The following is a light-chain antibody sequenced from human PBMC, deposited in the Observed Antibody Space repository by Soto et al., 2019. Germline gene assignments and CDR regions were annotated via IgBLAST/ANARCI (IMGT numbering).Light chain of an antibody. Sequence: EIVMTQSPAPLSVSPGEGATLSCRASQSVVTNLAWYQQKPGQAPRLLIYAASTRATGVPARFSGSGSATEFTLTISSLEPEDVAVYYCQQRSNWPRALGQGTRLEIK. CDR3: QQRSNWPRA. J-gene: IGKJ5*01. CDR2: AAS. V-gene: IGKV3-15*01. CDR1: QSVVTN.